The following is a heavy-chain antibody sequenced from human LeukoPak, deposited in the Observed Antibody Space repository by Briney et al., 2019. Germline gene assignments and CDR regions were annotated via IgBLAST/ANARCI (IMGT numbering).Heavy chain of an antibody. CDR3: ARDAQRGFADSNSLES. D-gene: IGHD4-11*01. Sequence: PGKSLRLSCAASGFIFSHYGMYCVRQAPGEGVEWVAVIWSDATNRFYRASVKGRFTISRDKSQNTVFLQMKRLRAEDTAIYYFARDAQRGFADSNSLESWGHGTLVTVSS. V-gene: IGHV3-33*01. J-gene: IGHJ5*01. CDR1: GFIFSHYG. CDR2: IWSDATNR.